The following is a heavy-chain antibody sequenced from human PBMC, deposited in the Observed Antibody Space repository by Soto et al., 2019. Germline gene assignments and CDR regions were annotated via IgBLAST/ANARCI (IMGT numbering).Heavy chain of an antibody. CDR2: ISYDGSIK. Sequence: QVQLVESGGGVVQPGRSLRLSCAASGFTFSSYGMHWVRQAPGKGLEWVAVISYDGSIKYYADSVKGRFTISRDNSKNTLYLQMNSLRAEDTAVYYCAKDWQQWVHYYGMDVWGQGTTVTVSS. D-gene: IGHD6-19*01. J-gene: IGHJ6*02. V-gene: IGHV3-30*18. CDR1: GFTFSSYG. CDR3: AKDWQQWVHYYGMDV.